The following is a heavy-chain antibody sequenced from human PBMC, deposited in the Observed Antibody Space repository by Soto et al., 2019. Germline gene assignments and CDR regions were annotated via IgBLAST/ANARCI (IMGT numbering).Heavy chain of an antibody. CDR3: AKALGCRSTSCTLDY. V-gene: IGHV1-69*06. CDR1: GGTFGSYA. J-gene: IGHJ4*02. CDR2: IIPVSGAA. D-gene: IGHD2-2*01. Sequence: QVQLVQSGAEVKKPGSSVKVSCKASGGTFGSYAFSWVRQAPGQGLEWMGGIIPVSGAAHYAQKFQGRVTITTDKSTSTAYIKQSSLSSQCTAFYYCAKALGCRSTSCTLDYWGQGTRVIVSS.